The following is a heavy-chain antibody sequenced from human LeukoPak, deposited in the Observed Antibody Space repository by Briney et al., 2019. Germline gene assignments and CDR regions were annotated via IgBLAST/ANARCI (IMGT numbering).Heavy chain of an antibody. CDR2: ISYDGSNK. CDR1: GFTFSSYG. CDR3: AKDVAGDGEAIVDY. V-gene: IGHV3-30*18. D-gene: IGHD2-15*01. J-gene: IGHJ4*02. Sequence: GRSLRLSCAASGFTFSSYGMHWVRQAPGKGLEWVAVISYDGSNKYYADSVKGRFTISRDNSKSTLYLQMNSLRAEDTAVYYCAKDVAGDGEAIVDYWGQGTLVTVSS.